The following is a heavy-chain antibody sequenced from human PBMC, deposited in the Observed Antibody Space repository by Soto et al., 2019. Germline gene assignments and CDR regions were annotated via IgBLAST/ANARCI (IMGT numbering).Heavy chain of an antibody. V-gene: IGHV3-30-3*01. J-gene: IGHJ6*02. CDR3: ARDEIRFSWAYGLDV. CDR2: ISYDGSNK. D-gene: IGHD3-3*01. CDR1: GFTFSSYA. Sequence: QVQLVEPGGGVVQPGRSLRLSCAASGFTFSSYAMHWVRQAPGKGLEWVAVISYDGSNKYYADSVKGRFTISRDNSKNALYLQMNTLRPEDTYVYYCARDEIRFSWAYGLDVWGQGTTVTVSS.